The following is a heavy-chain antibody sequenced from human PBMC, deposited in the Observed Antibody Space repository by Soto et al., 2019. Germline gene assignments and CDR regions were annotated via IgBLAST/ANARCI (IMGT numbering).Heavy chain of an antibody. Sequence: ASVKVSCKASGYTFIIHDIHWVRQAPGQGLEWMAGLNPHSGKAAYAQRFQGRLTMTGNASTSTAYMELSGLRSEDTAMYYCARVSSIAARRSYDSWGQGTLVTVSS. V-gene: IGHV1-8*01. CDR2: LNPHSGKA. J-gene: IGHJ4*02. CDR1: GYTFIIHD. CDR3: ARVSSIAARRSYDS. D-gene: IGHD6-6*01.